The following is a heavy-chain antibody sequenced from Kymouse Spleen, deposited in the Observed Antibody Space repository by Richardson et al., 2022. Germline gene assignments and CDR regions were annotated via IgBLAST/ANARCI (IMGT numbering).Heavy chain of an antibody. CDR2: INHSGST. Sequence: QVQLQQWGAGLLKPSETLSLTCAVYGGSFSGYYWSWIRQPPGKGLEWIGEINHSGSTNYNPSLKSRVTISVDTSKNQFSLKLSSVTAADTAVYYCASPRIAAADYWGQGTLVTVSS. CDR1: GGSFSGYY. J-gene: IGHJ4*02. CDR3: ASPRIAAADY. D-gene: IGHD6-13*01. V-gene: IGHV4-34*01.